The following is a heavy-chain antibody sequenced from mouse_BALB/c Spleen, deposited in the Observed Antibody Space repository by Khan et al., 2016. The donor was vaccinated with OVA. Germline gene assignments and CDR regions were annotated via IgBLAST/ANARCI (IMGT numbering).Heavy chain of an antibody. CDR3: AGGYDLYGYLFAY. Sequence: QIQLVQSGPELKKPGETVKISCKAPGYIFTNYGMNWVKQAPGKGLKWMGWINTNTGEPTFAEEFKERFAFSLETSANTAYLQINSLKNEDTATXYCAGGYDLYGYLFAYWGQGTLVTVSA. CDR1: GYIFTNYG. V-gene: IGHV9-3*02. CDR2: INTNTGEP. D-gene: IGHD1-2*01. J-gene: IGHJ3*01.